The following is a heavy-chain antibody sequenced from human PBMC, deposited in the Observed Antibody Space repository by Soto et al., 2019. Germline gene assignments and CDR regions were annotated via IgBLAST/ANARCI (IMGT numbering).Heavy chain of an antibody. Sequence: SETLSLTCPVSGGSISSGDYYLSWIRQPPGKGLEWIGYIYYSGSTYYNPSLKSRVTISVDTSKNQFSLKLSSVTAADTAVYYCARDMRYYGMDVWGQGTTVTVSS. CDR2: IYYSGST. CDR1: GGSISSGDYY. J-gene: IGHJ6*02. V-gene: IGHV4-30-4*01. D-gene: IGHD2-2*01. CDR3: ARDMRYYGMDV.